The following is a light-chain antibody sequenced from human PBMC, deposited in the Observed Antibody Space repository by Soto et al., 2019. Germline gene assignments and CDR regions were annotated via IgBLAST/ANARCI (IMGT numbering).Light chain of an antibody. Sequence: DIVMTQSPDSLAVSLGERATINCKSSQSVLYSSNNKNYLAWYQQKPGQPPKLLIYWASTRESGVPDRFSGRGSWTDFPLHLSRPPAEDVAVFYCEQYYSTPALTFGGGTKVEIK. V-gene: IGKV4-1*01. CDR2: WAS. CDR1: QSVLYSSNNKNY. J-gene: IGKJ4*01. CDR3: EQYYSTPALT.